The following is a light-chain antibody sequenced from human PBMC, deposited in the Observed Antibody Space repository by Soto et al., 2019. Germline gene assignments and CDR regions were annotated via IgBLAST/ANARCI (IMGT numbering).Light chain of an antibody. Sequence: EIVLTQSPATLSLSPGDRATLSCRASQSVSSYLAWYQQKPGQAPRLLIYDASNRATGIPARFSGSGSGTDFTLTITSLEPEDCAVYYCQQRSNWPSTFDGGTKVEIK. CDR3: QQRSNWPST. CDR1: QSVSSY. V-gene: IGKV3-11*01. J-gene: IGKJ4*01. CDR2: DAS.